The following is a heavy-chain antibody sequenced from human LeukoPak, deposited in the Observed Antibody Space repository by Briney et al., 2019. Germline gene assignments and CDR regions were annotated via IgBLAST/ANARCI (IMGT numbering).Heavy chain of an antibody. CDR3: ARHRFRFGAYAFDI. Sequence: SETLSLTCTVSGGSISSGDYYWSWIRQPPGKGLEWIGYIYYSGSTYYNPSLKSRVTISVDTSKNQFSLKLSSVTAADTAVYYCARHRFRFGAYAFDIWGQGTMVTVSS. D-gene: IGHD3-10*01. CDR2: IYYSGST. CDR1: GGSISSGDYY. J-gene: IGHJ3*02. V-gene: IGHV4-30-4*01.